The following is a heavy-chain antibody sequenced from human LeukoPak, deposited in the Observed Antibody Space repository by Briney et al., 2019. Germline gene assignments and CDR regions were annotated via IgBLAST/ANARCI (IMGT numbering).Heavy chain of an antibody. CDR3: GRGPGYRSDY. Sequence: GGSLRLSCAASGLTFNTYWMTWVRQAPGIGLEWVANINRDGSEKNYVDSVRGRFTVYRDNTKNSLHLQMNSLTVDDTAVYYCGRGPGYRSDYWGQGTLVTVSS. D-gene: IGHD3-9*01. CDR2: INRDGSEK. J-gene: IGHJ4*02. V-gene: IGHV3-7*05. CDR1: GLTFNTYW.